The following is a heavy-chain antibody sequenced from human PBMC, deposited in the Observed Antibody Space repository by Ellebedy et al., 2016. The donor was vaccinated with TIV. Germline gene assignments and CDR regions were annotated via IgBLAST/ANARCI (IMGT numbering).Heavy chain of an antibody. CDR3: ARASDSSTYRPFDY. CDR2: MSPNNGNT. Sequence: AASVKVSCKASGYTFTTYDINWVRQATGQGLEWMGWMSPNNGNTGYAQKFQCRVTMTRDTSISTDYMELSTLTSEDTAVYYCARASDSSTYRPFDYWGQGILVTVSS. D-gene: IGHD6-13*01. CDR1: GYTFTTYD. V-gene: IGHV1-8*01. J-gene: IGHJ4*02.